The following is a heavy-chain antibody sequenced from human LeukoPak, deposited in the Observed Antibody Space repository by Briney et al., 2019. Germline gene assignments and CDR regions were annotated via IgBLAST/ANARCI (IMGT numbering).Heavy chain of an antibody. CDR2: IYHSGST. CDR1: AGSISSDGTD. V-gene: IGHV4-30-2*01. J-gene: IGHJ4*02. Sequence: SQTLSPTCTLSAGSISSDGTDWSWIRQPPGKGLEWIGYIYHSGSTYYNPSLKSRVTISVDRSKNQFSLKLSSVTAADTAVYYCARLSPNIAAVYWGQGTLVTVSS. CDR3: ARLSPNIAAVY. D-gene: IGHD6-13*01.